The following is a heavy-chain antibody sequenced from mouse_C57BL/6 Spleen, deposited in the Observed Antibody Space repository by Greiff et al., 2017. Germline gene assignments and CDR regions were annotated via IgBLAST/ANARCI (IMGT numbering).Heavy chain of an antibody. CDR3: AREGLSY. J-gene: IGHJ2*01. CDR2: ISYDGSN. V-gene: IGHV3-6*01. CDR1: GYSITSGYY. Sequence: EVKLVESGPGLVKPSQSLSLTCSVTGYSITSGYYWNWIRQFPGNKLEWMGYISYDGSNNYNPSLKNRISITRDTSKNQFFLKLNSLTTEDTATYYCAREGLSYWGQGTTLTVSS.